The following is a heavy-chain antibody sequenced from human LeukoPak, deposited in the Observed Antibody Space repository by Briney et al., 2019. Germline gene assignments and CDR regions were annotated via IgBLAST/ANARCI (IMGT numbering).Heavy chain of an antibody. J-gene: IGHJ6*02. CDR2: INHSGST. Sequence: PSETLSLTCAVYGGSFSGYYWSWIRQPPGKGLEWIGEINHSGSTNYNPSLKSRVTIPVDTSKNQFSLKLSSVTAADTAVYYCARARRLRTRPGMDVWGQGTTVTVSS. V-gene: IGHV4-34*01. CDR3: ARARRLRTRPGMDV. CDR1: GGSFSGYY. D-gene: IGHD4-17*01.